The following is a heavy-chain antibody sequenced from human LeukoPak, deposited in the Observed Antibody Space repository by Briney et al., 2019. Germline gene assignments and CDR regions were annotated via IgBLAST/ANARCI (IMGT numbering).Heavy chain of an antibody. Sequence: ASVKVSCKVSGYTFTDYYMHWVQQAPGKGLEWMGLVDPEDGETIYAEKFQGRVTITADTSTDTAYMELRSLRSGDTAVYYCATDAPGSGYYYDSSGYYHWGQGTLVTVSS. D-gene: IGHD3-22*01. CDR2: VDPEDGET. J-gene: IGHJ5*02. CDR1: GYTFTDYY. CDR3: ATDAPGSGYYYDSSGYYH. V-gene: IGHV1-69-2*01.